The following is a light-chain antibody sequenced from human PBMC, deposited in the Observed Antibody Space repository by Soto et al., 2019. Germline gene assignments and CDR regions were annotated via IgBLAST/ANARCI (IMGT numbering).Light chain of an antibody. J-gene: IGLJ2*01. V-gene: IGLV3-21*02. CDR2: DDS. Sequence: SYELTQPPSVSVAPGQTARITCGGNNIGSKSVHWYQQKPGQAPGLVVYDDSDRPPGIPERFSGSNSGNTATLTISRVEAGDEADYYCQVWDSSSDHVVFGGGTKLTVL. CDR3: QVWDSSSDHVV. CDR1: NIGSKS.